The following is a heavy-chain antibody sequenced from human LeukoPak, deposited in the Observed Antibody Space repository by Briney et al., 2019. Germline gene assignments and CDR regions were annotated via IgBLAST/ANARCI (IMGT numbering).Heavy chain of an antibody. CDR3: ARHFVRSGSYWADY. Sequence: PSETLSLTCAVSGYSISSGYYWGWIRQPPGDGLAWIGIIYHSGSTYYNPSLKSRVTISVDTSKNQFSLRVTSVTAADTAVYYCARHFVRSGSYWADYWGQGTLVTVSS. V-gene: IGHV4-38-2*01. J-gene: IGHJ4*02. CDR1: GYSISSGYY. D-gene: IGHD1-26*01. CDR2: IYHSGST.